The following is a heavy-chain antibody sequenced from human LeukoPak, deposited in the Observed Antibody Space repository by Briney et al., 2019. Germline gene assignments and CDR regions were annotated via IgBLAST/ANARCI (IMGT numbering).Heavy chain of an antibody. CDR2: IYYSGST. CDR3: ARSRRWLQAHPLGY. D-gene: IGHD5-24*01. J-gene: IGHJ4*02. CDR1: GGSISSSSYY. Sequence: SETLSLTCTVSGGSISSSSYYWGWIRQPPGKGLEWIGSIYYSGSTYYNPSLKSRVTISVDTSKNQFSLKLSSVTAADTAVYYCARSRRWLQAHPLGYWGQGTLVAVSS. V-gene: IGHV4-39*07.